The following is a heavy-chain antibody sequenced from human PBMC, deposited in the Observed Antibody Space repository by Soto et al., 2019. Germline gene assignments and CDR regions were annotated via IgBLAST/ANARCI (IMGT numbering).Heavy chain of an antibody. V-gene: IGHV4-38-2*01. D-gene: IGHD2-21*01. CDR1: GYSISSGYY. CDR3: ARVRECGDGSGPFDL. CDR2: ISHSGST. Sequence: PSETLSLTCAVSGYSISSGYYWGWIRQPPGKGLEWIGSISHSGSTYYNPSLKSRVTISVDTSKKQFSLKLTSVTAADTAVYYCARVRECGDGSGPFDLWCQRTLVTV. J-gene: IGHJ4*02.